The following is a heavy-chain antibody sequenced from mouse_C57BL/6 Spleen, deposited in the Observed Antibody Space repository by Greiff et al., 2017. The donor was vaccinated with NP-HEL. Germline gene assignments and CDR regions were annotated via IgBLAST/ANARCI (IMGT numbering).Heavy chain of an antibody. J-gene: IGHJ2*01. CDR1: GYTFTDYY. V-gene: IGHV1-76*01. CDR2: IYPGSGNT. D-gene: IGHD2-3*01. Sequence: QVQLQQSGAELVRPGASVKLSCKASGYTFTDYYINWVKQRPGQGLEWIARIYPGSGNTYYNEKFKGKATLTAEKSSSTAYMQLSSLTSEDSDVYFCARGDGYLWGQGTTLTVSS. CDR3: ARGDGYL.